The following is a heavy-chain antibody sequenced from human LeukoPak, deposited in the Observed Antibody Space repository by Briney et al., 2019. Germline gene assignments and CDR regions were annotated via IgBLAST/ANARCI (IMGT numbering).Heavy chain of an antibody. Sequence: GGSLRLSCAASGFTFSSYAMSWVRQAPGKGLEWVSTISSSGGSTYYADSVKGRFTISRDNSKNTLYLQMNSLRAEDTAVYYCVLYSGYDPTYYYYGMDVWGQGTTVTVSS. J-gene: IGHJ6*02. D-gene: IGHD5-12*01. CDR2: ISSSGGST. CDR1: GFTFSSYA. V-gene: IGHV3-23*01. CDR3: VLYSGYDPTYYYYGMDV.